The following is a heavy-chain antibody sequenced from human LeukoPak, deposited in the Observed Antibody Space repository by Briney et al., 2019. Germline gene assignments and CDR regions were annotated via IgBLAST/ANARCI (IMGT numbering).Heavy chain of an antibody. D-gene: IGHD2-8*01. J-gene: IGHJ5*02. CDR3: AKDGHTNWNNWFDP. CDR2: MWYDGGNK. CDR1: GFTFSSYG. V-gene: IGHV3-33*06. Sequence: GGSLRLSCAASGFTFSSYGMHWVRQAPGKGLDWVAVMWYDGGNKYYADSVKGRFTISRDNSKNTLYLQMNSLRAEDTAVYYCAKDGHTNWNNWFDPWGQGTLVTVSS.